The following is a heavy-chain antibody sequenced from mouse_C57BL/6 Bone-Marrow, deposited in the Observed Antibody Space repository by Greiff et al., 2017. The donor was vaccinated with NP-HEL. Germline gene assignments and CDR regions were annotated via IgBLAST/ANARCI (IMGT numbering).Heavy chain of an antibody. Sequence: VKLQQPGAELVKPGASVKMSCKASGYTFTSYWITWVKQRPGQGLEWIGDIYPGSGSTNYNEKFKSKATLTVDTSSSTAYMQLSSLTSEDSAVYYCARQYSGSEYFDVWGTGTTVTVSS. CDR3: ARQYSGSEYFDV. CDR1: GYTFTSYW. CDR2: IYPGSGST. J-gene: IGHJ1*03. V-gene: IGHV1-55*01. D-gene: IGHD1-1*01.